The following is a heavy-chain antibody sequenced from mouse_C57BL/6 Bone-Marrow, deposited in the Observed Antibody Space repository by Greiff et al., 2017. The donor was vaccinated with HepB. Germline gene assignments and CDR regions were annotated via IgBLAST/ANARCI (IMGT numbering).Heavy chain of an antibody. CDR1: GFTFSSYA. CDR2: ISSGGDYI. D-gene: IGHD3-3*01. V-gene: IGHV5-9-1*02. J-gene: IGHJ3*01. CDR3: TREGSPWFAY. Sequence: EVQRVESGEGLVKPGGSLKLSCAASGFTFSSYAMSWVRQTPEKRLEWVAYISSGGDYIYYADTVKGRFTISRDNARNTLYLQMSSLKSEDTAMYYCTREGSPWFAYWGQGTLVTVSA.